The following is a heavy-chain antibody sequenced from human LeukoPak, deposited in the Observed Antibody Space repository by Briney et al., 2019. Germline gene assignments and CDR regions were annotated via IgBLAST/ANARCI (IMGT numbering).Heavy chain of an antibody. J-gene: IGHJ4*02. D-gene: IGHD2-2*02. CDR1: GGTLSSFA. CDR3: ARVGYCSSPSCYNGPLDY. CDR2: IIPMLGTV. Sequence: GASVKVSRKVFGGTLSSFAINWGRQAPGQGLGWVGRIIPMLGTVNYAQKFQGRVTIIADKFTSTAYMELSSLRSEDTAVYYCARVGYCSSPSCYNGPLDYWGQGTLVTVSS. V-gene: IGHV1-69*04.